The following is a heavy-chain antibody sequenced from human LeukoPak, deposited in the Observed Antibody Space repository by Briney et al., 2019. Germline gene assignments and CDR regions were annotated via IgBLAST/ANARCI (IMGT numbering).Heavy chain of an antibody. D-gene: IGHD6-13*01. Sequence: SVTLSCKASGGTFSSYAISWVRQAPGQGLEWMGWIIPIFGTANYAQKFQGRVTITADKSTSTAYRELSSLRSEDTAVYYCARDRSSWFKWFDHWGQGTLVTVSS. J-gene: IGHJ5*02. CDR3: ARDRSSWFKWFDH. CDR2: IIPIFGTA. V-gene: IGHV1-69*06. CDR1: GGTFSSYA.